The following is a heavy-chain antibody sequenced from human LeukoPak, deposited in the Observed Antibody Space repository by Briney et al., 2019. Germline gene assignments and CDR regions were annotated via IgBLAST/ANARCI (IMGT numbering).Heavy chain of an antibody. D-gene: IGHD3-9*01. CDR2: IYYSGST. CDR1: GGSFSGYY. J-gene: IGHJ4*02. V-gene: IGHV4-59*08. CDR3: ARRQTYYDILTGYPSPFDY. Sequence: PSETLSLTCAVYGGSFSGYYWSWIRQPPGKGLEWIGYIYYSGSTNYNPSLKSRVTISVDTSKNQFSLKLSSVTAADTAVYYCARRQTYYDILTGYPSPFDYWGQGTLVTVSS.